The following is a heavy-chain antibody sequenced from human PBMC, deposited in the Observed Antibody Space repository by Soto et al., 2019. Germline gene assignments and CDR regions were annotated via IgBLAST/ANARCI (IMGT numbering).Heavy chain of an antibody. D-gene: IGHD5-12*01. J-gene: IGHJ4*02. CDR3: ARLKKYSGYDLFDY. CDR1: SGSISSYY. Sequence: SETLSLTCTVSSGSISSYYWSWIRQPPGKGLEWIGYIYYSGSTNYNPSLKSRVTISVDTSESQFSLKLKYVTAADTAVYYCARLKKYSGYDLFDYWGQGTLVTVSS. CDR2: IYYSGST. V-gene: IGHV4-59*08.